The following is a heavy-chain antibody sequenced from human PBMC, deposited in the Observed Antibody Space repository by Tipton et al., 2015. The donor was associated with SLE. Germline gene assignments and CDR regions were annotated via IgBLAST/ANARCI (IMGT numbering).Heavy chain of an antibody. CDR1: GGSISNYY. D-gene: IGHD6-19*01. Sequence: AGLVKPSETLSLICAVHGGSISNYYWTWIRQPPGKGLEWIGEINQSGSTNYNSSLKSRVTISVDTSKNQFSLKLNSVTAADTAVYYCARSPWYNNGWYYFDFWGQGTLVTVSS. CDR3: ARSPWYNNGWYYFDF. V-gene: IGHV4-34*01. CDR2: INQSGST. J-gene: IGHJ4*02.